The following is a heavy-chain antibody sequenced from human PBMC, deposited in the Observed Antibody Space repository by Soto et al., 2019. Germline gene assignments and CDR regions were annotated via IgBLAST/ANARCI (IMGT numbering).Heavy chain of an antibody. CDR3: VRGGIAGHWFDP. CDR2: IFHSGST. CDR1: RAFINSGGFY. D-gene: IGHD2-15*01. Sequence: SETLSLTCSVSRAFINSGGFYYSWIRQPPGKGLEWLGYIFHSGSTLYNPSLRGRLTLSADTSRNQLSLYLTSVTAADTAVYYCVRGGIAGHWFDPWGQGILVTVSS. J-gene: IGHJ5*02. V-gene: IGHV4-31*03.